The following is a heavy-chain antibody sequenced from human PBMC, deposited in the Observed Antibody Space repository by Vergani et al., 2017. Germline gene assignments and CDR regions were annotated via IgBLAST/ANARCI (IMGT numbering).Heavy chain of an antibody. D-gene: IGHD3-10*01. J-gene: IGHJ4*02. Sequence: EVQLLESGGGLVQPGGSLRLSCAASGFTFSSYWMHWVRQAPGKGLVWVSRINSDGSSTSYADSVKGRFTISRDNAKNTLYLQMNSLRAEDTAVYYCARESRGGYPWFEGSFWGQGTLVTVSS. CDR2: INSDGSST. CDR3: ARESRGGYPWFEGSF. CDR1: GFTFSSYW. V-gene: IGHV3-74*01.